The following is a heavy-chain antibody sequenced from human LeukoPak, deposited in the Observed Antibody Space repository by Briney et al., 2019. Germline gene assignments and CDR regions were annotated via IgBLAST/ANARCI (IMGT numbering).Heavy chain of an antibody. Sequence: ASVKVSCKASGYTFTGYYMYWVRQAPGQGLEWMGWINPHSGGTNYAQKFQGGVTMTRDTSITTAYMELSSLRSDDTAVYYCARDVGEYCSSTNCYASHYWGQGTLVTVSS. CDR2: INPHSGGT. CDR3: ARDVGEYCSSTNCYASHY. CDR1: GYTFTGYY. J-gene: IGHJ4*02. V-gene: IGHV1-2*02. D-gene: IGHD2-2*01.